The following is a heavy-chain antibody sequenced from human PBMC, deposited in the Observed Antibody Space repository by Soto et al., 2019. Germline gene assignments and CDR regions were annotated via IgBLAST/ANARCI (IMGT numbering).Heavy chain of an antibody. D-gene: IGHD5-12*01. Sequence: QVHLVQSGAEVKKPGSSVEVSCKTSGGTFSDLAFSWVRQAPRQGLEWVGGIIPLFGTPNYAREFQGRVSISADESSNTVYMELRSLRSEDTAVYYCASERVAEMATGGYFDNWGQGTLVTVSS. CDR3: ASERVAEMATGGYFDN. V-gene: IGHV1-69*01. CDR1: GGTFSDLA. J-gene: IGHJ4*02. CDR2: IIPLFGTP.